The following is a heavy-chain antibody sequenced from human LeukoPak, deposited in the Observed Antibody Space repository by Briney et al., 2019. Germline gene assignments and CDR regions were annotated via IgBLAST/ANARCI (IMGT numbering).Heavy chain of an antibody. Sequence: PGRSLRLSCAASGFTFSGYAMHWVRQAPGKGLEWVAFISHDGSNKYYADSVKGRFTISRDNSKNTLYLQMNSLRAEDTAVYYCARDEAEGAFDIWGQGTMVTVSS. V-gene: IGHV3-30-3*01. CDR2: ISHDGSNK. J-gene: IGHJ3*02. D-gene: IGHD6-19*01. CDR1: GFTFSGYA. CDR3: ARDEAEGAFDI.